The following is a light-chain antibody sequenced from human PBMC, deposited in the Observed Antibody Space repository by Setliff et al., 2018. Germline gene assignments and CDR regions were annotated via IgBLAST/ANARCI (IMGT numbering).Light chain of an antibody. CDR2: EVS. V-gene: IGLV2-14*01. J-gene: IGLJ1*01. CDR1: SSDVGGYNF. CDR3: SSYTSSSTRV. Sequence: QSALAQPASMSGSPGQSITISCTGTSSDVGGYNFVSWYQQHPGKAPKVMIYEVSNRPSGVSNRFSGSKSGNTASLTISGLQAEDEADYYCSSYTSSSTRVFGTGTKVTVL.